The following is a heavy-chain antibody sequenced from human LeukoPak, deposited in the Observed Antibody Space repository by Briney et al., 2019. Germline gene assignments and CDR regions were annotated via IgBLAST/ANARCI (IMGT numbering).Heavy chain of an antibody. J-gene: IGHJ5*02. D-gene: IGHD3-22*01. Sequence: GGSLRLSCAASGFTFDDYAMHWVRQAPGKGLEWVSLISVDGGSTYYADCVKCRFTFSRDNSKNTLYLQMNSLRPEDTAVYYCAKDLSKRYYEFEAWGQGTLVTVSS. CDR1: GFTFDDYA. CDR2: ISVDGGST. CDR3: AKDLSKRYYEFEA. V-gene: IGHV3-43*02.